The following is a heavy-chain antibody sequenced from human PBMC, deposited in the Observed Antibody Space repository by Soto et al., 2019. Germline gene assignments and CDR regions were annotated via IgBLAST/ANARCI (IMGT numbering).Heavy chain of an antibody. CDR2: ISAYKGNT. CDR3: ARDFDSSGNYYAGGAFDF. CDR1: GYTFTSYG. Sequence: ASVKVSCKASGYTFTSYGISWVRQAPGQGLEWMGWISAYKGNTHYTQNLQGRVTVTTDTSTSTAHMELRSLRSDDSAVYYCARDFDSSGNYYAGGAFDFWGQVTRVTVSS. J-gene: IGHJ3*01. V-gene: IGHV1-18*04. D-gene: IGHD3-22*01.